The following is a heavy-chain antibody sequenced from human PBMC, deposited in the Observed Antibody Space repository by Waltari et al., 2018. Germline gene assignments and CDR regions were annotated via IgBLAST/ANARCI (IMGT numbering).Heavy chain of an antibody. J-gene: IGHJ4*02. D-gene: IGHD4-17*01. V-gene: IGHV1-58*01. Sequence: QMQLVQSGPEVKKPGTSVKVSCKASGFTFTSSAVQWVRQARGQRLEWIGWIVVGSGNTNYAQKFQERVTITRDMSTSTAYMELSSLRSEDTAVYFCAAAPTTVTTGPLVYWGQGTLVTVSS. CDR1: GFTFTSSA. CDR2: IVVGSGNT. CDR3: AAAPTTVTTGPLVY.